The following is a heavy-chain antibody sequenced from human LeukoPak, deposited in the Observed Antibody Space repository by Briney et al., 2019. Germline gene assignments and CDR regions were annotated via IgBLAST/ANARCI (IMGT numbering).Heavy chain of an antibody. J-gene: IGHJ5*02. CDR3: ARSAGGRYFDWFLFQGITENWFDP. CDR2: IYYSGST. CDR1: GGSISSYY. D-gene: IGHD3-9*01. V-gene: IGHV4-59*08. Sequence: PSETLSLTCTVSGGSISSYYWSWIRQPPGKGLEWIGYIYYSGSTNYNPSLKSRVTISVDTSKNQFSLKLSSVTAADTAVYYCARSAGGRYFDWFLFQGITENWFDPWGQGTLVTVSS.